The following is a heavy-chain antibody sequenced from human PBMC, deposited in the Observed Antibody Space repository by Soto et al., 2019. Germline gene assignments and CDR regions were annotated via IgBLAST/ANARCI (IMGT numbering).Heavy chain of an antibody. CDR1: GVSFNNNG. D-gene: IGHD3-10*01. CDR3: ARVLYYGSGSYSPYGMDV. Sequence: QVQLVQSGAEVKKPGSSVKVSCKTSGVSFNNNGIGWVRQAPGQGLEGMGGVSPPFRTSNYARKFQGRISITADASTGTVNMELSSLTSEDTAQYYCARVLYYGSGSYSPYGMDVWGQGTTVTVSS. V-gene: IGHV1-69*01. J-gene: IGHJ6*02. CDR2: VSPPFRTS.